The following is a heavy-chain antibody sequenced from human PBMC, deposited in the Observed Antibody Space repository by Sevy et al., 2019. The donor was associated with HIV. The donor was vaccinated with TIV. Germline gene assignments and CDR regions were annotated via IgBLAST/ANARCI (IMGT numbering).Heavy chain of an antibody. V-gene: IGHV3-23*01. Sequence: GGSLRLSCAASGFTFSSYAMSWVRQAPGKGLEWVSAISGSGGSTYYAYSVKGRFTISRDNSKNTLYLQMNSLRAEDTAVYYCAKVPNSSGWYGGYWGQGTLVTVSS. CDR3: AKVPNSSGWYGGY. CDR1: GFTFSSYA. J-gene: IGHJ4*02. D-gene: IGHD6-19*01. CDR2: ISGSGGST.